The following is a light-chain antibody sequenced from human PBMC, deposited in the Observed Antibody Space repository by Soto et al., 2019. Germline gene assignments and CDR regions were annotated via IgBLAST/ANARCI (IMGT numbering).Light chain of an antibody. CDR3: GTWDSSLSGLV. J-gene: IGLJ3*02. Sequence: QSVLTQPPSVSAAPGQKVTISCSGSSSNIGNNYVSWYQQLPGTAPKVLIYDNNKRPPGITDRFSCSKSGTSATLGITGLQTGDEADYYCGTWDSSLSGLVFGGGTKLTVL. CDR1: SSNIGNNY. V-gene: IGLV1-51*01. CDR2: DNN.